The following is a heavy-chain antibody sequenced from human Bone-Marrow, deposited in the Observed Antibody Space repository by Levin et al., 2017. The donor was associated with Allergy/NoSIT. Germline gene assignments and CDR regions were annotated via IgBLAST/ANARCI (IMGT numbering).Heavy chain of an antibody. CDR2: IYYSGST. V-gene: IGHV4-31*03. CDR1: GGSISSGGYY. Sequence: LRLSCTVSGGSISSGGYYWSWIRQHPGKGLEWIGYIYYSGSTYYNPSLKSRVTISVDTSKNQFSLKLSSVTAADTAVYYCARDLRWPAMSAKPTSGLDVWGQGTTVTVSS. CDR3: ARDLRWPAMSAKPTSGLDV. J-gene: IGHJ6*02. D-gene: IGHD5-18*01.